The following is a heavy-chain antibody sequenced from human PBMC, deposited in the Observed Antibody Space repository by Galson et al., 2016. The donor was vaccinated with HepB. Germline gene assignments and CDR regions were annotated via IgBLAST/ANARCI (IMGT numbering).Heavy chain of an antibody. D-gene: IGHD6-13*01. CDR3: AIGYTSSWFFDF. CDR1: GYTPTSYA. J-gene: IGHJ4*02. CDR2: IDAAIAIT. V-gene: IGHV1-3*01. Sequence: SVKVSCKASGYTPTSYAMHWVRQAPGERLEWMGWIDAAIAITKYSQKFQGRVTMTMDTSASTGYMELNTLRSEDTALFFCAIGYTSSWFFDFWGQGTLVTVS.